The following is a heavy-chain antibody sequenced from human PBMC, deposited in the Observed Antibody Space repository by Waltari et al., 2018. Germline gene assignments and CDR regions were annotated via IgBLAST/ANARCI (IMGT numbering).Heavy chain of an antibody. CDR3: AKREIGYAFDI. Sequence: QVQLVQSGAEVKQPGASVKVSCKASGGTFGTYAITWVRQAPGQGLEWMGGVIPIFGKTNYAPKFQGRVTVSADPSTSTAYLEVRRLISEDTAVYYCAKREIGYAFDIWGHGTMVTVSS. J-gene: IGHJ3*02. CDR2: VIPIFGKT. D-gene: IGHD1-26*01. CDR1: GGTFGTYA. V-gene: IGHV1-69*12.